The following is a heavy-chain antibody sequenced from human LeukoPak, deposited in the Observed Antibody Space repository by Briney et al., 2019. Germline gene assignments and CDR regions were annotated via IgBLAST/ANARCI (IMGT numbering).Heavy chain of an antibody. CDR3: ARESPHTFYFDY. V-gene: IGHV1-46*01. J-gene: IGHJ4*02. CDR1: GYSFTTYH. D-gene: IGHD3-16*01. Sequence: ASVKVSCKGSGYSFTTYHIHWVRQAPGQGLEWMGIIKDSGTTIYPQKFQGRVTMTRGTSTSTVYMGVSSLRSEDTAVYYCARESPHTFYFDYWGQGTLVTVSS. CDR2: IKDSGTT.